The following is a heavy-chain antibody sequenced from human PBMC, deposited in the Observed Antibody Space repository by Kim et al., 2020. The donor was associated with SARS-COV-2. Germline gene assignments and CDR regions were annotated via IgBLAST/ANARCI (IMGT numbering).Heavy chain of an antibody. Sequence: ASVKVSCKVVGGILSSYAVNWVRQAPGQGLEWMGMITPTFDTTEYAPKFQSRLTLIADDSTHTVYMDFSSLTSDDTAVYYCARRRARGSGSEFYYGMDVWGQGTTIAVSS. CDR2: ITPTFDTT. V-gene: IGHV1-69*13. CDR1: GGILSSYA. CDR3: ARRRARGSGSEFYYGMDV. J-gene: IGHJ6*02. D-gene: IGHD3-10*01.